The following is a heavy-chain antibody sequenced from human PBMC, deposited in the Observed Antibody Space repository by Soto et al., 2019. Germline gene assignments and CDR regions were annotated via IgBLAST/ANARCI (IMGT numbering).Heavy chain of an antibody. V-gene: IGHV3-73*02. D-gene: IGHD5-18*01. Sequence: EVQLVESGGGLVQPGGSLKLSCAASGFSFSDSAIHWVRQASGKGLEWVGRTRSKAHSYATAFAASGKGRFTISRDDSKNTVYLQMNSLKTEDTAVYYCTRHTADYWGQGTLVTVSS. CDR2: TRSKAHSYAT. J-gene: IGHJ4*02. CDR1: GFSFSDSA. CDR3: TRHTADY.